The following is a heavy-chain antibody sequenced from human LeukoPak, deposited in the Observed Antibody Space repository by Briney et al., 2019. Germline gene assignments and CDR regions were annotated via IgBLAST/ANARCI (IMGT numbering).Heavy chain of an antibody. D-gene: IGHD3-22*01. J-gene: IGHJ4*02. Sequence: GRSLRLSCAASGVTFSSSGMHWVRQAPGKGLEWVAVISYDGSNKYYADSMKGRFTISRDNSKNTLFLQMNSLRAEDTAIYYCAKVDSSGYYYVDYWGQGTLVTVSS. CDR3: AKVDSSGYYYVDY. CDR2: ISYDGSNK. V-gene: IGHV3-30*18. CDR1: GVTFSSSG.